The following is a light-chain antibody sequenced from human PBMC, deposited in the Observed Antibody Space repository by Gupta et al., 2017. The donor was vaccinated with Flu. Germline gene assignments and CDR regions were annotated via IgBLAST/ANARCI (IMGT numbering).Light chain of an antibody. CDR1: SSNIGAGYD. J-gene: IGLJ3*02. CDR2: DNN. CDR3: QSYDSSLSGV. Sequence: QSVLTQPPSVSGAPGQRVTISCTGSSSNIGAGYDVCWYQHLPGTAPKLLICDNNKRPSGVPDRFSGSKSGTSASLAITGLQAEDEADYYCQSYDSSLSGVFGGGTKLTVL. V-gene: IGLV1-40*01.